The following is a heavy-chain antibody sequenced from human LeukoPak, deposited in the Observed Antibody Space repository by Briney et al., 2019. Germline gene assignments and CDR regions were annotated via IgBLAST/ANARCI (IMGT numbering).Heavy chain of an antibody. CDR2: IYYSGST. CDR3: ARDVGSFDP. D-gene: IGHD3-10*01. V-gene: IGHV4-39*07. Sequence: SETLSLTCTVSGGSISSSSYYWGWIRQPPGKGLEWIGSIYYSGSTYYNPSLKSRVTMSVDTSKNQFSLKLSSVTAADTAVYYCARDVGSFDPWGQGTLVTVSS. CDR1: GGSISSSSYY. J-gene: IGHJ5*02.